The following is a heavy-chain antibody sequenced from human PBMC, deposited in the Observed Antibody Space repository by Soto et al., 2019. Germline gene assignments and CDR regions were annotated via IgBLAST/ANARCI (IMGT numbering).Heavy chain of an antibody. D-gene: IGHD3-22*01. CDR1: GGTFSSYT. Sequence: QVQLVQSGAEVKKPGSSVKVSCKASGGTFSSYTISWVRQAPGQGLEWMGRIIPILGIANYAQKFQGRVTITADKSTSTAYMERSSLRSEDTAVYYCARERYYYDSSGYYYFDYWGQGTLVTVSS. V-gene: IGHV1-69*08. J-gene: IGHJ4*02. CDR3: ARERYYYDSSGYYYFDY. CDR2: IIPILGIA.